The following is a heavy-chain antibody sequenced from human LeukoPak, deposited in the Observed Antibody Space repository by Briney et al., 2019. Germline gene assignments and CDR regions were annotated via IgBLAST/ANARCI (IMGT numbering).Heavy chain of an antibody. J-gene: IGHJ4*02. CDR2: IIPIFGTA. CDR3: ASSTNGPHYFDY. V-gene: IGHV1-69*06. CDR1: GGTFSSYA. Sequence: GASVKVSCKASGGTFSSYAISWVRQAPGQGLEWMGGIIPIFGTANCAQKFQGRVTITADKSTSTAYMELSSLRSEDTAVYYCASSTNGPHYFDYWGQGTLVTVSS. D-gene: IGHD2-8*01.